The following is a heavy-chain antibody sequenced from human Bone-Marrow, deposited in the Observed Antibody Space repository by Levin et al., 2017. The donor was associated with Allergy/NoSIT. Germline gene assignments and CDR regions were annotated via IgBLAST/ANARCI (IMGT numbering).Heavy chain of an antibody. V-gene: IGHV3-53*01. CDR3: AGYTAKDY. D-gene: IGHD5-18*01. Sequence: PGGSLRLSCVASGFTVGNNYMSWVRQAPGKGLEWVSVIYSGDSTYYADSVKGRFTVSRDSSKNILFLQMNSLTAEDTAVYYCAGYTAKDYWGRGTLVTVSS. J-gene: IGHJ4*02. CDR2: IYSGDST. CDR1: GFTVGNNY.